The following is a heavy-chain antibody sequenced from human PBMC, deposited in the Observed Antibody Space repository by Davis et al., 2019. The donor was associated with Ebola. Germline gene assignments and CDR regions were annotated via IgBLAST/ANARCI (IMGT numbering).Heavy chain of an antibody. CDR2: ISSSSSYI. CDR3: ATSVDIQFDY. CDR1: GFTFSSYS. V-gene: IGHV3-21*01. J-gene: IGHJ4*02. Sequence: GESLKISCAASGFTFSSYSMNWVRQAPGKGLEWVSSISSSSSYIYYADSVKGRFIISRDDSKNTLYLQMNSLRVEDTAVYYCATSVDIQFDYWGQGTLVTVSS. D-gene: IGHD5-12*01.